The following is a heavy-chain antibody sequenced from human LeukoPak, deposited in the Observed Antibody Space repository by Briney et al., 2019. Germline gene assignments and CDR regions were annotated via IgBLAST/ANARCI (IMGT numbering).Heavy chain of an antibody. V-gene: IGHV1-18*01. CDR3: ARAPSFGDYGGDY. D-gene: IGHD4-17*01. CDR1: GYNFTNYG. CDR2: IGVYSGDT. J-gene: IGHJ4*02. Sequence: ASVKVSCKASGYNFTNYGMSWVRQAPGHGLEWMGWIGVYSGDTNYAHKLQDRVTMTTDTSTSTAFMELRGLRSDDTAFYYCARAPSFGDYGGDYWGQGTLVTVSS.